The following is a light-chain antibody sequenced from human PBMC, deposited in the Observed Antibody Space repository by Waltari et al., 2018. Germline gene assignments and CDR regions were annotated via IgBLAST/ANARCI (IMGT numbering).Light chain of an antibody. CDR1: SLRYYY. J-gene: IGLJ1*01. Sequence: SSELTQDPAVSVALGQTVRITCQGASLRYYYANWYRQKPGQAPLLVMYGKNNRPSGIPDLFSGSYSGDTASLTSTGAQAEDEADYYCNSRDSNGNPFVFGPATKVTVL. CDR2: GKN. V-gene: IGLV3-19*01. CDR3: NSRDSNGNPFV.